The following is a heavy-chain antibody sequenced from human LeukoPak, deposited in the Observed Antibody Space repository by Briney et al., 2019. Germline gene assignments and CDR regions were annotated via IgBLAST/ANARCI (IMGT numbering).Heavy chain of an antibody. Sequence: PSETLSLTCTVSGGSISSYYWSWIRQPAGKGLEWIGRIYTSGSTNYNPYLKSRVTMSVDTSKNQFSLKLSSVTAADTAVYYCARDVPRRGLMVYGYWYFDLWGRGTLVTVSS. V-gene: IGHV4-4*07. J-gene: IGHJ2*01. CDR2: IYTSGST. CDR3: ARDVPRRGLMVYGYWYFDL. D-gene: IGHD2-8*01. CDR1: GGSISSYY.